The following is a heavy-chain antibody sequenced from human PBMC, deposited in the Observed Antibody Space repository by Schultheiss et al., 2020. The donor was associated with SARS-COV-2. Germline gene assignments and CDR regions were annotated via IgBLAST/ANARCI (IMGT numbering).Heavy chain of an antibody. CDR2: IYYSGST. CDR3: ARVGARGGIDY. D-gene: IGHD1-26*01. V-gene: IGHV4-39*01. CDR1: GGSISSSNW. J-gene: IGHJ4*02. Sequence: SETLSLTCTVSGGSISSSNWWSWVRQPPGKGLEWIGSIYYSGSTYYNPSLKSRVTISVDTSKNQFSLKLSSVTAADTAVYYCARVGARGGIDYWGQGTLVTVSS.